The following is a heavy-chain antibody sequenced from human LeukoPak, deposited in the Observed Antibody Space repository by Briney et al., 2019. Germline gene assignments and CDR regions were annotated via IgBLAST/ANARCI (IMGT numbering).Heavy chain of an antibody. V-gene: IGHV4-59*01. CDR3: ARLCSIRWCLHDWFDP. CDR1: GGSISSYF. CDR2: IYDSGST. Sequence: PSETLSLTCTVSGGSISSYFWSWIRQPPGKGLEWIGYIYDSGSTNYNPSLKSRVTISVDTSKNRFSLKLSSVTAADTAVYYCARLCSIRWCLHDWFDPWGQGTLVTVSS. D-gene: IGHD2-21*01. J-gene: IGHJ5*02.